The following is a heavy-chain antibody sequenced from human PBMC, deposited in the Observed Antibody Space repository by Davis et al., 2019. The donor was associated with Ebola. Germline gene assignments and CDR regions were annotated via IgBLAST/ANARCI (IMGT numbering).Heavy chain of an antibody. V-gene: IGHV4-59*01. CDR3: ARAQFPTTSDH. Sequence: MPSETLSLTCSVSGGSINSFLWTWIRQPPGKGLEWVGCMFYNGDTKYNPSLKSRVTISVDTSKNQFSLKLSSVTAADTAVYYCARAQFPTTSDHWGQGTLVTVSS. J-gene: IGHJ4*02. CDR1: GGSINSFL. CDR2: MFYNGDT. D-gene: IGHD1-1*01.